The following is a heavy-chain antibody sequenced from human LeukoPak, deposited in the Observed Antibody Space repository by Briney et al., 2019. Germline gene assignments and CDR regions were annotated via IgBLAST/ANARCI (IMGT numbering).Heavy chain of an antibody. CDR1: GFTFNDYY. V-gene: IGHV3-11*03. Sequence: GGSLRLSCAASGFTFNDYYMSWIRQAPGKGLEWVSYISFGSTYTNYADSVKGRFTISRANAKNSLYLQMNSLRAEDTAVYYCARNDAFDIWGQGTMVTVS. J-gene: IGHJ3*02. CDR3: ARNDAFDI. CDR2: ISFGSTYT.